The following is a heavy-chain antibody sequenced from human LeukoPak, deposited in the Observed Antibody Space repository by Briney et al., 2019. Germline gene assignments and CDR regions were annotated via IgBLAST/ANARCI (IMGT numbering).Heavy chain of an antibody. CDR2: IKSRTDGGTP. J-gene: IGHJ3*02. Sequence: PGGSLRLSCAASGFTFSNPWMSWVRQAPGKGLEWVGRIKSRTDGGTPDYAAPVKGRFTISRDDSKNTLYLQMNSLKTEDTAVYYCTTYNSRDAFDIWGQGTMVTVSP. CDR1: GFTFSNPW. D-gene: IGHD2/OR15-2a*01. CDR3: TTYNSRDAFDI. V-gene: IGHV3-15*01.